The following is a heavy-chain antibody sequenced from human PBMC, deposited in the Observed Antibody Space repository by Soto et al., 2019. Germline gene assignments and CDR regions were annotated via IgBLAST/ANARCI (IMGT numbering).Heavy chain of an antibody. CDR1: GYTFTSYY. D-gene: IGHD3-22*01. CDR2: IDPSGGST. J-gene: IGHJ4*02. Sequence: QVQLVQSGAEVKKPGASVKVSCKASGYTFTSYYMSWVRRAPGQGPEWMGIIDPSGGSTTYAQRFQGRVTMTRDTSTSTVYMELSSLRSEDTAVYYCARGKYDTDGYYQSPVDYWGQGTMVTVSS. V-gene: IGHV1-46*01. CDR3: ARGKYDTDGYYQSPVDY.